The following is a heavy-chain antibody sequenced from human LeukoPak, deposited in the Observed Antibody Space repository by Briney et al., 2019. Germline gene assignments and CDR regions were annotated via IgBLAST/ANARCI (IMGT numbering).Heavy chain of an antibody. CDR1: GFTVSSNY. J-gene: IGHJ3*02. CDR2: ISGSGGST. V-gene: IGHV3-53*01. CDR3: ARSRATMMGAFDI. D-gene: IGHD3-22*01. Sequence: GGSLRLSCAASGFTVSSNYMSWVRQAPGKGLEWVSAISGSGGSTYYADSVKGRFTISRDNSKNTLYLQMNSLRAEDTAVYYCARSRATMMGAFDIWGQGTMVTVSS.